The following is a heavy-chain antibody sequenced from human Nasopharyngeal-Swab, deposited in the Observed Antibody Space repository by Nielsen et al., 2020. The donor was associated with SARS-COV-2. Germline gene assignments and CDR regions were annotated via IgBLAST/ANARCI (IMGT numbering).Heavy chain of an antibody. J-gene: IGHJ4*02. D-gene: IGHD2-21*02. CDR2: INAGNGNT. V-gene: IGHV1-3*01. CDR1: GYTFTSYA. Sequence: ASVKVSCKASGYTFTSYAMHWVRQAPGQRLEWMGWINAGNGNTGYAQKFQGRVTMTRNTSISTAYMELSSLRSEDTAVYYCARASSGDNLIDYWGQGTLVTVSS. CDR3: ARASSGDNLIDY.